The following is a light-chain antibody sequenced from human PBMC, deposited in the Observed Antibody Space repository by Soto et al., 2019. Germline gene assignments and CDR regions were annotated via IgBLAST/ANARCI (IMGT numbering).Light chain of an antibody. CDR1: QTIDTS. CDR2: AAT. V-gene: IGKV1-39*01. Sequence: DIQITQSPSSLSASVGDRITITWLSSQTIDTSLNWYQQKPGKAPKLVIYAATNLQSGVPSRFSGSGSGTDFTLAISSLQPEDFATYSCQQTYTSRWTFGQGTKVDIK. CDR3: QQTYTSRWT. J-gene: IGKJ1*01.